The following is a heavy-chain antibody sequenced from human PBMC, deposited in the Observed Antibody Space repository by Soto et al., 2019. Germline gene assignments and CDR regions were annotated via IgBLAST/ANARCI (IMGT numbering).Heavy chain of an antibody. CDR2: ISYDGSNK. J-gene: IGHJ2*01. CDR1: GFTFSSYA. CDR3: ARDALWGTDMGLWYFDL. Sequence: QVQLVESGGGVVQPGRSLRLSCAASGFTFSSYAMHWVRQAPGKGLEWVAVISYDGSNKYYADSVKGRFTISRDTSKNPLYLRVNSLRTEDTAVYYCARDALWGTDMGLWYFDLWGRGTLVTVSS. D-gene: IGHD5-18*01. V-gene: IGHV3-30-3*01.